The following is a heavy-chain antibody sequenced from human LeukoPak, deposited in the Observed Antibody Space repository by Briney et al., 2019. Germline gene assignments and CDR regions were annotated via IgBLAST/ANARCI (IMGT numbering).Heavy chain of an antibody. CDR1: GGSISNSTYY. CDR3: ARTRGLTRNCSSTTCYYNWFDP. Sequence: SETLSLTCTVSGGSISNSTYYWGWIRQPPGKGLEWIGSIHYSGGTYYNPSLKSRVTISVDTSKNQFSLKLSSVTAADTAVYYCARTRGLTRNCSSTTCYYNWFDPWGQGTLVTVSS. CDR2: IHYSGGT. V-gene: IGHV4-39*01. J-gene: IGHJ5*02. D-gene: IGHD2-2*01.